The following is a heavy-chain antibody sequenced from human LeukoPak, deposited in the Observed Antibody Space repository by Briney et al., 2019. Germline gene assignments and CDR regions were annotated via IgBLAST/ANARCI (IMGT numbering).Heavy chain of an antibody. J-gene: IGHJ6*02. CDR2: INPSGGST. Sequence: GASVKVSCKASGYTFTSYYMHWVRQAPGQGLEWMGIINPSGGSTSYAQKFQGRVTMTRDTSTSTVYMELSSLRSEDTAVYYCARDRGCSGGSCYGMDVWGQGTTVTVPS. CDR1: GYTFTSYY. CDR3: ARDRGCSGGSCYGMDV. V-gene: IGHV1-46*01. D-gene: IGHD2-15*01.